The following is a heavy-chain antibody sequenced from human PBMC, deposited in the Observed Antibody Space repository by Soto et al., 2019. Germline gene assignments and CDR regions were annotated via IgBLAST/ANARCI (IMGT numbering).Heavy chain of an antibody. D-gene: IGHD1-26*01. CDR1: GFSLSTSGMC. CDR2: IDWDDDK. CDR3: ARMTGAPPFFDY. Sequence: GSGSYAGEPAQTLTLTCTFSGFSLSTSGMCVSWIRQPPGKALEWLALIDWDDDKYYSTSLKTRLTISKDTSKNQVVLTMTNMDPVDTATYYCARMTGAPPFFDYWGQGTLVTVSS. J-gene: IGHJ4*02. V-gene: IGHV2-70*01.